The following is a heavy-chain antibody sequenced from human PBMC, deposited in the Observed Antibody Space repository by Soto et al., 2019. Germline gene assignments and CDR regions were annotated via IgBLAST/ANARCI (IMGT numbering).Heavy chain of an antibody. V-gene: IGHV3-23*01. CDR3: RGVYDSSGVYFHH. J-gene: IGHJ1*01. D-gene: IGHD3-22*01. Sequence: EVQLLESGGGLVQPGGSLRLSCAASGFTFSSYTLSWVRQAPGKGLEWVSSISTSGDTTSYADSVKGQCTISRDNSKHTLFLQMNSLRAEDTAVYYCRGVYDSSGVYFHHWGQGTLVTVSS. CDR1: GFTFSSYT. CDR2: ISTSGDTT.